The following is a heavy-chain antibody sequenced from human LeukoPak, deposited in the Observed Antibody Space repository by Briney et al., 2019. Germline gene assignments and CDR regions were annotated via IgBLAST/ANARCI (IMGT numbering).Heavy chain of an antibody. CDR2: INPNNGNT. CDR3: ARDYTSAEWLGFAFDV. J-gene: IGHJ3*01. V-gene: IGHV1-18*04. CDR1: GYTFTGYY. Sequence: ASVKVSCKASGYTFTGYYMHWVRQAPGQGLEWMGWINPNNGNTNDAEKFQGRVIMTTDTSTRTAYMELRNLRSDDTAVYYCARDYTSAEWLGFAFDVWGQGTVVSVSS. D-gene: IGHD6-19*01.